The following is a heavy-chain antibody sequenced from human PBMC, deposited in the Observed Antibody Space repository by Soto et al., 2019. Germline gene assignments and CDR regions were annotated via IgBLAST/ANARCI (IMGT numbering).Heavy chain of an antibody. CDR3: ARGLRGSDAFDI. CDR1: GGTFSNYP. V-gene: IGHV1-69*18. Sequence: QVQLVQSGTEVKKPGSSVKVSCKASGGTFSNYPISWVRQAPGQGLEWMGTIIPIFGTTNYAQKLQGRVTIAADEPTSTAYMDLSSLTSDDTAVYYCARGLRGSDAFDIWGQGTMVTVSS. CDR2: IIPIFGTT. D-gene: IGHD3-16*01. J-gene: IGHJ3*02.